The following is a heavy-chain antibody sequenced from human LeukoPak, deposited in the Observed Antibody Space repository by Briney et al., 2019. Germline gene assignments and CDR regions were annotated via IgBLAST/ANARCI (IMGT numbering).Heavy chain of an antibody. V-gene: IGHV4-59*01. D-gene: IGHD3-22*01. CDR3: ARPHRPPYYYDSNARDAFDI. CDR2: IYYSGST. J-gene: IGHJ3*02. Sequence: ETLSLTCTVSGGSISRYYWRWVRQPPGKGLEWSGYIYYSGSTNYPPSLKSRVTISVDTSKNQFSLKLSSVTAADTAVYYCARPHRPPYYYDSNARDAFDIWGQGTMVTVSS. CDR1: GGSISRYY.